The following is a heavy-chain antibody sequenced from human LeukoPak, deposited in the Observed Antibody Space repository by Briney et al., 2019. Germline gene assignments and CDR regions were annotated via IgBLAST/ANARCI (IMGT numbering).Heavy chain of an antibody. V-gene: IGHV4-39*01. CDR1: GGSISSSSYY. Sequence: SETLSLTCTVSGGSISSSSYYWGWIRQPPGKGLEWMGSIYYSGSTYYNPSLKSRVTISVDTSKNQFSLKLSSVTAADTAVYYCARLFEGYYFDYWGQGTLVTVSS. J-gene: IGHJ4*02. CDR3: ARLFEGYYFDY. CDR2: IYYSGST.